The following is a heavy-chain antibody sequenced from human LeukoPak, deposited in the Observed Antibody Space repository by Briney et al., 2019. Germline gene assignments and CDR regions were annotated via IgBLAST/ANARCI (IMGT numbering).Heavy chain of an antibody. CDR3: TGEKAGTIVDY. J-gene: IGHJ4*02. CDR2: IYHSGST. D-gene: IGHD6-13*01. CDR1: GYSISSGYY. V-gene: IGHV4-38-2*02. Sequence: SETLSLTCAVSGYSISSGYYWGWIRQPPGKGLEWIGSIYHSGSTYHNPSLKSRVTISVDMSKNQFSLKLSSVTAADTAVYFCTGEKAGTIVDYWGQGTLVTVSS.